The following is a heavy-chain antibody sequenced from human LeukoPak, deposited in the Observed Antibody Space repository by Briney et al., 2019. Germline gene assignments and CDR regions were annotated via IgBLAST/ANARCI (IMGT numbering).Heavy chain of an antibody. J-gene: IGHJ3*02. CDR1: GFTFSSYS. CDR3: ARDRGRPAANDAFDI. V-gene: IGHV3-21*01. Sequence: GGSLRLSRAASGFTFSSYSMNWVRQAPGKGLEWVSSISSSSSYIYYADSVKGRFTISRDNAKNSLYLQMYSLRAEDTAVYYCARDRGRPAANDAFDIWGQGTMVTVSS. D-gene: IGHD2-2*01. CDR2: ISSSSSYI.